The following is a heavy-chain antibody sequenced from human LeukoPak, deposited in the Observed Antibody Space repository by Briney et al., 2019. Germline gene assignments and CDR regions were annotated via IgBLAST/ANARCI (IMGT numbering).Heavy chain of an antibody. CDR3: AGNGAAAVFDI. J-gene: IGHJ3*02. D-gene: IGHD2-15*01. V-gene: IGHV3-7*05. Sequence: GGSLRLSCAASGFTFRSYWMSWVRQAPGKGLEWVANIKQGGKEKYYVDSVKGRFTISRDNAKNSLYLQMNSLRAEDTAIYYCAGNGAAAVFDIWGQGTMVTVSS. CDR2: IKQGGKEK. CDR1: GFTFRSYW.